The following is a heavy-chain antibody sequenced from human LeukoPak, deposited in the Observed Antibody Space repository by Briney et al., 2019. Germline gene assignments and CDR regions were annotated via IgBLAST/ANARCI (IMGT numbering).Heavy chain of an antibody. CDR2: IYYSGST. Sequence: SETLSLTCTVSGGSISGYYWSWIRQPPGKGLEWIGYIYYSGSTNYNPSLKSRVTISVDTSKNQFSLKLSSVTAADTAVYYCARDRPLGYCSSTSCYRTYYMDVWGKGTTVTISS. CDR3: ARDRPLGYCSSTSCYRTYYMDV. D-gene: IGHD2-2*01. CDR1: GGSISGYY. V-gene: IGHV4-59*12. J-gene: IGHJ6*03.